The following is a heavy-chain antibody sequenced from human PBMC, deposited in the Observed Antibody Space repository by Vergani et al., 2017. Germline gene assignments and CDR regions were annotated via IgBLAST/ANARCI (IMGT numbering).Heavy chain of an antibody. D-gene: IGHD5-12*01. CDR1: GFTFNHYA. CDR2: ISGSGGST. CDR3: AKAAPRNSGYDYLYYYHAMDV. J-gene: IGHJ6*02. V-gene: IGHV3-23*01. Sequence: EVQLLESGGDLVQPGGSLRLSCAASGFTFNHYAMNWVRQAPGKGLEWVSGISGSGGSTYYAGSVKGRFTISRDSSKNTLYPQMNSLSAGDTAVYYCAKAAPRNSGYDYLYYYHAMDVWGQGTTVTVSS.